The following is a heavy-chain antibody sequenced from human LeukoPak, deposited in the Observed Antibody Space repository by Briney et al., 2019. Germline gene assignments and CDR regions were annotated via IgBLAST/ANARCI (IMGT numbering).Heavy chain of an antibody. CDR1: GFTFSSYA. CDR3: AKGGPTIFGVVTRFEY. CDR2: ISGSGGST. D-gene: IGHD3-3*01. J-gene: IGHJ4*02. V-gene: IGHV3-23*01. Sequence: GGSLRLSCAASGFTFSSYAMSWVRQAPGKGLEWVSAISGSGGSTYYADSVKGRFTISRDNSKNTLYLQMNSLRAEDTAVYYCAKGGPTIFGVVTRFEYWGQGTLVTVSS.